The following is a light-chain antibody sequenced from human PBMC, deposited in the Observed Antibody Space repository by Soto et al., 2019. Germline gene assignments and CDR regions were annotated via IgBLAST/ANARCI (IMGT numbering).Light chain of an antibody. CDR3: KQYRKGPPWT. J-gene: IGKJ1*01. Sequence: DIVMTQSPATLSVSAGETATLSCRASEDVSFTLAWYQQKPGQSPRLLIYHVATRATGIPDRFSGSGSGTEFTLTISDLQSEDFAVYYCKQYRKGPPWTFGQGTKVDMK. CDR2: HVA. CDR1: EDVSFT. V-gene: IGKV3-15*01.